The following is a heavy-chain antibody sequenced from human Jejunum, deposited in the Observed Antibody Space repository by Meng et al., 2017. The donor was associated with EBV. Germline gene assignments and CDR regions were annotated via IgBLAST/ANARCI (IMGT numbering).Heavy chain of an antibody. CDR2: IDQYGRA. CDR1: GESFTDYS. D-gene: IGHD5-12*01. J-gene: IGHJ5*02. V-gene: IGHV4-34*01. Sequence: QVQLQQCGAGLLGPWVSLSLSCAASGESFTDYSWGWIRQPPGKGPQWIGEIDQYGRANNNPSLKSRLTMSVDTSKNQFSLKLNSVTAADTAVYYCARLRVDPFDNWFDPWGQGILVTVSS. CDR3: ARLRVDPFDNWFDP.